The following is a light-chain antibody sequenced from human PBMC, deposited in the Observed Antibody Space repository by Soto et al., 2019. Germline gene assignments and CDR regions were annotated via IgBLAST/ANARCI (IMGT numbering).Light chain of an antibody. V-gene: IGKV1-39*01. CDR2: DAS. CDR3: QQSYSAFT. J-gene: IGKJ3*01. Sequence: DIQMTQSPSSLSASVGDRVSITCRASQSIGTYLSWCQQKSGKAPKLLIYDASTLESGVPSRFSGSGSGADFTLTIDSLDPDDFASYSCQQSYSAFTFGPGTKVDIK. CDR1: QSIGTY.